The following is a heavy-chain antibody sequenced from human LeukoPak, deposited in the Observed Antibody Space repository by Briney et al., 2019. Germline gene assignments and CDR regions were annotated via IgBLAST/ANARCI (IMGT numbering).Heavy chain of an antibody. CDR2: INSDGSST. V-gene: IGHV3-74*01. Sequence: PGGSLRLSCAASGFTFSSYWMHWVRQSPGKGLVWVSRINSDGSSTSYADSVKGRVTISRDNAKNTLYLQMNSLRAEDTAVYYCARDGDSSGYYVNFDYRGQGTLVIVSS. CDR3: ARDGDSSGYYVNFDY. CDR1: GFTFSSYW. D-gene: IGHD3-22*01. J-gene: IGHJ4*02.